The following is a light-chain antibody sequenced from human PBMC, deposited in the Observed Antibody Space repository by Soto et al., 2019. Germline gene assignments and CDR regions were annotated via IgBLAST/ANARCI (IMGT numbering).Light chain of an antibody. J-gene: IGKJ1*01. Sequence: EIVLTQSPGTLSLSPGERATLSCRASHTVSSSYLAWYQQKPGQSPRLLISATSSRPTGIADRFSGSGSGTAFTLTIDRLEADDFAVYWRQHLGAFGLGTKVEVK. CDR2: ATS. CDR3: QHLGA. CDR1: HTVSSSY. V-gene: IGKV3-20*01.